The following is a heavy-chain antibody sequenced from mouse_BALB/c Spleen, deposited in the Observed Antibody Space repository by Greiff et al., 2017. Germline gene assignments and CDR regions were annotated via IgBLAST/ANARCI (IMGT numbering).Heavy chain of an antibody. CDR1: GFSLTSYG. D-gene: IGHD2-1*01. Sequence: QVQLKQSGPGLVAPSQSLSITCTVSGFSLTSYGVHWVRQPPGKGLEWLGVIWAGGSTNYNSALMSRLSISKDNSKSQVFLKMNSLQTDDTAMDYCARDDGNPYFDVWGAGTTVTVSS. V-gene: IGHV2-9*02. J-gene: IGHJ1*01. CDR2: IWAGGST. CDR3: ARDDGNPYFDV.